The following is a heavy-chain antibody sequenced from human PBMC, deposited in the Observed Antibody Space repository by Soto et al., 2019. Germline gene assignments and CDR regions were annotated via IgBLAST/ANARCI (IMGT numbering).Heavy chain of an antibody. CDR1: GFTFSSYA. Sequence: PGGSLRLSCAASGFTFSSYAMHWVRQAPGKGLEWVAVISYDGSNKYYADSVKGRFTISRDNSKNTLYLQMNSLRAEDTAVYYCARDHADNWNYVVYWGQGTLVTVSS. J-gene: IGHJ4*02. CDR3: ARDHADNWNYVVY. V-gene: IGHV3-30-3*01. D-gene: IGHD1-20*01. CDR2: ISYDGSNK.